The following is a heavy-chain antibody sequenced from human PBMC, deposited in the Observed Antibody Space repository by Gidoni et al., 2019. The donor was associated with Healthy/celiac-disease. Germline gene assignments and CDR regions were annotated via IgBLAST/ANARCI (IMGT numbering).Heavy chain of an antibody. Sequence: QVQLQESGPGLVKPSQTLSLTCTVSGGSISSGGYYWSWIRQHPGKGLEWIGYIYYSGSTYYNPSLKSRVTISVDTSKNQFSLKLSSVTAADTAVYYCARDKPRGILTGFDAFDIWGQGTMVTVSS. CDR1: GGSISSGGYY. D-gene: IGHD3-9*01. CDR3: ARDKPRGILTGFDAFDI. J-gene: IGHJ3*02. CDR2: IYYSGST. V-gene: IGHV4-31*03.